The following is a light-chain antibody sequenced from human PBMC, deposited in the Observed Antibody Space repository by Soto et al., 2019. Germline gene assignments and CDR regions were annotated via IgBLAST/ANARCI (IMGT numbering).Light chain of an antibody. Sequence: DIQLTQSPSSLSASVGDRVTITCRASQGISSYLAWCQQKPGKAPKLLIYAASTLESGVPSRFSATVSGTEFSLTITSLQPEDFASYYCQQLFDSPITFGQGTRLEI. J-gene: IGKJ5*01. V-gene: IGKV1-9*01. CDR1: QGISSY. CDR2: AAS. CDR3: QQLFDSPIT.